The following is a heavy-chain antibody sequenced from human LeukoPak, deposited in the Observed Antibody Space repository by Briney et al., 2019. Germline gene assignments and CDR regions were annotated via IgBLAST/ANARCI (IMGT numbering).Heavy chain of an antibody. D-gene: IGHD3-22*01. V-gene: IGHV1-2*02. J-gene: IGHJ4*02. CDR3: ARVYLGVYYYGSSGYSHLDY. CDR2: INPNSGGT. Sequence: ASVKVSCKXSGYTFNDYYMHWVRQAPGQGLEWMGWINPNSGGTNYAQKFQGRVTMTRDTSISTAYMELSRLRSDDTAVYYCARVYLGVYYYGSSGYSHLDYWGQGTLITVSS. CDR1: GYTFNDYY.